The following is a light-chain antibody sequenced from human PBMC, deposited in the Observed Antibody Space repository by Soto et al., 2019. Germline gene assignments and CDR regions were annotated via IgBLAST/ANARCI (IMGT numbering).Light chain of an antibody. CDR3: SSYAGSTFYV. CDR2: EVS. Sequence: QSVLTQPPSASGSPGQSVTISCTGTSSDVGGYNYVSWYQQHPGKAPKLMIYEVSKRPSGVPDRFSGSKSGNTASLTVSGLQAVDEADYYCSSYAGSTFYVFGTGTKLTVL. V-gene: IGLV2-8*01. CDR1: SSDVGGYNY. J-gene: IGLJ1*01.